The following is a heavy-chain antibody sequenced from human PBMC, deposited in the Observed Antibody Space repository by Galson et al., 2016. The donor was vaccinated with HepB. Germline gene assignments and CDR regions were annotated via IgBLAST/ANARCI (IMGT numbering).Heavy chain of an antibody. V-gene: IGHV4-59*02. CDR3: ARLGGNTRVDL. CDR2: ISYSEGA. Sequence: TLSLTCIVSDGSVSSYSWSWIRQPPGKGLEWIGNISYSEGANHNPSLKSRVIISLDTSKNQVSLKLTSVTAADTAVYFCARLGGNTRVDLWGQGTLVTVS. D-gene: IGHD1-7*01. CDR1: DGSVSSYS. J-gene: IGHJ5*02.